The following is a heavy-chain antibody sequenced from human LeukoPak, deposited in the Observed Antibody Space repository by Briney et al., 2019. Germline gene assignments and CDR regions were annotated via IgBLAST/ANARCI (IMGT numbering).Heavy chain of an antibody. V-gene: IGHV3-73*01. Sequence: GGSLKLSCAASGFTFSGSAMHWVRQASGKGLEWVGRIRSKANSYATAYAASVKGRFTISRDDSKNTTYLQMNSLKTEDTAVYYCTRENDYGGNPFDYWGQGTLVTVSS. CDR2: IRSKANSYAT. CDR3: TRENDYGGNPFDY. D-gene: IGHD4-23*01. J-gene: IGHJ4*02. CDR1: GFTFSGSA.